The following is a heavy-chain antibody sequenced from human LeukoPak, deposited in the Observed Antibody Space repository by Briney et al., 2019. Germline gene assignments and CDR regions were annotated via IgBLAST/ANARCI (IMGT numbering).Heavy chain of an antibody. D-gene: IGHD3-22*01. V-gene: IGHV3-30*18. J-gene: IGHJ4*02. CDR1: GFTFSSYG. Sequence: GGSLRLSCAASGFTFSSYGMHWVRQAPGKGLEWVAVISYDGSNKYYADSVKGRFTISRDNSKNTLYLQMNSLRAEDTAVYYCAKEKPYYSSGSRYYFDYWGQGTLVTVSS. CDR2: ISYDGSNK. CDR3: AKEKPYYSSGSRYYFDY.